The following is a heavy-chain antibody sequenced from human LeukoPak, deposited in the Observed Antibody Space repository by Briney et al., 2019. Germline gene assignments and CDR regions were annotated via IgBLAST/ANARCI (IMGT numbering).Heavy chain of an antibody. J-gene: IGHJ5*02. Sequence: SETLSLTCTVSGGSLSSGSYYWSWLRQPAGMGLEWVGRIYTSGSTNYNPSLKSRVTISADTSNNQFSLMLSSVTAADTAAYYCASDRLYSSSWNNWFDPWGQGTLVTVSS. V-gene: IGHV4-61*02. CDR2: IYTSGST. D-gene: IGHD6-13*01. CDR3: ASDRLYSSSWNNWFDP. CDR1: GGSLSSGSYY.